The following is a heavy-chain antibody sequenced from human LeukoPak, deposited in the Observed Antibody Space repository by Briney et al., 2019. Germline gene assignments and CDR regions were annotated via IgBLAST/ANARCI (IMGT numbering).Heavy chain of an antibody. CDR1: GGSISSSSYY. V-gene: IGHV4-39*01. D-gene: IGHD1-26*01. CDR3: ARQSDYSGSYSRRDYFDY. J-gene: IGHJ4*02. Sequence: SETLSLTCTVSGGSISSSSYYWGWIRQPPGKGLEWIGSIYYSGSTYYNPSLKSRVTISVDTSKNQFSLKLSSVTAADTAVYYCARQSDYSGSYSRRDYFDYWGQGTLVTVSS. CDR2: IYYSGST.